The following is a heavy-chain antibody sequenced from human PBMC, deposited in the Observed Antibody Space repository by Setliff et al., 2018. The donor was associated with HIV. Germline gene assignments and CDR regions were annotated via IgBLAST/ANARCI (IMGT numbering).Heavy chain of an antibody. CDR3: ARETNASGSLTAYWYFDL. J-gene: IGHJ2*01. D-gene: IGHD3-10*01. CDR1: GGSISSGDYY. CDR2: VYNSGST. V-gene: IGHV4-30-4*08. Sequence: PSETLSLTCTVSGGSISSGDYYWTWIRQPPGKGLEWIGHVYNSGSTYYEPSLRGRVTISIDRSKNQFSLKLNSVTAADTAVYYCARETNASGSLTAYWYFDLWGRGTLVTVSS.